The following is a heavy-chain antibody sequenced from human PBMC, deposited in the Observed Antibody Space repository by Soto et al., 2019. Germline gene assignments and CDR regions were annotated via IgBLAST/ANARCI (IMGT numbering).Heavy chain of an antibody. V-gene: IGHV4-59*01. J-gene: IGHJ4*02. CDR1: GASITQYY. CDR2: VSSTGST. Sequence: SETLSLTCTVSGASITQYYWNWIRQSPGKGLEWIVSVSSTGSTVFNPSLTSRVTVSLDTSKNQFSLTLNSVTAADTAVYYCARCGGSGYHNDEFAFWGQGTLVTVSS. D-gene: IGHD6-25*01. CDR3: ARCGGSGYHNDEFAF.